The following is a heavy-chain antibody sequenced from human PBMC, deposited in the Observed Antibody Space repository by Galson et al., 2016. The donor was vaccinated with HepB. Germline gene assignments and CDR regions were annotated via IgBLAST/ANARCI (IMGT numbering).Heavy chain of an antibody. Sequence: SLRLSCAASGFIFSAYWRSWVRQAPGKGLEWVANIKQDGSEKYYVGSGKVRFTISRGNSKNSLYLQMNSLRAKDTALYYCAKDIQRDSGSWYGGIYGMVVWGQGTTVTVSS. CDR2: IKQDGSEK. CDR3: AKDIQRDSGSWYGGIYGMVV. D-gene: IGHD6-13*01. J-gene: IGHJ6*02. CDR1: GFIFSAYW. V-gene: IGHV3-7*03.